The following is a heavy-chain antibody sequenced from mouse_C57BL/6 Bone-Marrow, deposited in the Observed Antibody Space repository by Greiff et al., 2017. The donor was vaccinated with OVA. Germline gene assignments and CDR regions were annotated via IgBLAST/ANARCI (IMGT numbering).Heavy chain of an antibody. CDR2: IWRGGST. Sequence: VQLQQSGPGLVQPSQSLSITCTVSGFSLTSYGVHWVRQSPGKGLEWLGVIWRGGSTDYNAAFISRLSISKDNSKSQVFFKMNSLQADDTAIYYCARNYYYGSRGYFDVWGTGTTVTVSS. D-gene: IGHD1-1*01. CDR1: GFSLTSYG. J-gene: IGHJ1*03. CDR3: ARNYYYGSRGYFDV. V-gene: IGHV2-2*01.